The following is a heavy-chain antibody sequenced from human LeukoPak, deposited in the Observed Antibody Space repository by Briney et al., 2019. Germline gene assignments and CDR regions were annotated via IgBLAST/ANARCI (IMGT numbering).Heavy chain of an antibody. D-gene: IGHD6-19*01. V-gene: IGHV4-61*01. CDR1: GGSVSSGSYY. CDR3: ARDRPTGYSSGWYWGFDY. Sequence: PSETLSLTCTVSGGSVSSGSYYWSWIRQPPGKGLEWIGYIYYSGSTNYNPSLKSRVTISVDTSKNQFSLKLSSVTAADTAVYYCARDRPTGYSSGWYWGFDYRGQGTLVTVSS. CDR2: IYYSGST. J-gene: IGHJ4*02.